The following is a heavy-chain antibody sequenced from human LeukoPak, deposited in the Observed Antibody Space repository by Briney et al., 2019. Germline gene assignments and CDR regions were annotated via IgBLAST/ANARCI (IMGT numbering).Heavy chain of an antibody. Sequence: PSETLSLTCTVSGGSISSGGYYWSWIRQHPGKGLEWIGYIYYSGSTYYNPSLKSRVTISVDTSKNQFSLKLSSVTAADTAVYYCANYDFWSGYFDYWGQGTLVTVSS. V-gene: IGHV4-31*03. CDR3: ANYDFWSGYFDY. CDR1: GGSISSGGYY. CDR2: IYYSGST. D-gene: IGHD3-3*01. J-gene: IGHJ4*02.